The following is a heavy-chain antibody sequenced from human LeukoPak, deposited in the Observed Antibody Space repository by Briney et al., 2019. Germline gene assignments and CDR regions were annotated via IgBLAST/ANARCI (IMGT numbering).Heavy chain of an antibody. J-gene: IGHJ4*02. D-gene: IGHD1-26*01. CDR1: GFTVSSNY. CDR2: IYDDGST. V-gene: IGHV3-66*02. Sequence: GGSLRLSCAASGFTVSSNYMTWVRQAPGKGLEWVSVIYDDGSTYYADSVKGRFTISRDNSKNTLYLQMSTLRAEDTAVYYCARGRGSYFYWGQGTLVTVSS. CDR3: ARGRGSYFY.